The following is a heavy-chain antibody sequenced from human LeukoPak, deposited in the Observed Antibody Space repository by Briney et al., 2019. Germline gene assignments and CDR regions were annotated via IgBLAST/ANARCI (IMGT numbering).Heavy chain of an antibody. D-gene: IGHD6-6*01. Sequence: SETLSLTCTVSDYSISSGYYWGWIRQPPGKGLEWIGTIYYSGSPYYNPSLKSRVTISVDTSKNQFSLKLSSVTAADTAVYYCARVSPWVYSTSSGRLTDYFDYWGQGTLVTVSS. J-gene: IGHJ4*02. V-gene: IGHV4-38-2*02. CDR3: ARVSPWVYSTSSGRLTDYFDY. CDR2: IYYSGSP. CDR1: DYSISSGYY.